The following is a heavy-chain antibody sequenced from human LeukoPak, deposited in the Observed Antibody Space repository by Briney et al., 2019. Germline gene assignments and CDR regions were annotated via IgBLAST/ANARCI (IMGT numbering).Heavy chain of an antibody. CDR3: AREVAAPWVWFDP. Sequence: SETLSLTCAVYGGSFSGYYWSWIRQPPGKGLEWIGYIYYSGSTNYNPSLKSRVTISVDTSKNQFSLKLSSVTAADTAVYYCAREVAAPWVWFDPWGQGTLVTVSS. CDR2: IYYSGST. CDR1: GGSFSGYY. J-gene: IGHJ5*02. D-gene: IGHD6-13*01. V-gene: IGHV4-59*01.